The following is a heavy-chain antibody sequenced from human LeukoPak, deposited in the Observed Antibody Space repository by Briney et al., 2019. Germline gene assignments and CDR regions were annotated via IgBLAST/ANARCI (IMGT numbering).Heavy chain of an antibody. J-gene: IGHJ4*02. Sequence: GGSLRLSCAASGFTVSSNYMSWVRQAPGKGLEWVSVIYSGGSTYYADSVKGRFTISRDNSKNTLYLQMNSLRAEDTAVYYCASQYYDSSGYYEKAGYFDYWGQGTLVTVSS. D-gene: IGHD3-22*01. CDR2: IYSGGST. CDR3: ASQYYDSSGYYEKAGYFDY. CDR1: GFTVSSNY. V-gene: IGHV3-66*04.